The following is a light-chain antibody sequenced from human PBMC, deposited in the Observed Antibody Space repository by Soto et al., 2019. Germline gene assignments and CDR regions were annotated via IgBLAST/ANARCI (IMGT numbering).Light chain of an antibody. V-gene: IGLV2-23*01. CDR3: CSYAGNTTWV. J-gene: IGLJ3*02. CDR1: SSDVGIYNL. Sequence: QSALTQPASVSGSPGQSITISCTGTSSDVGIYNLVSWYQHHPGKAPKLIIYEGTKRPSGVSNRFSVSKSGNTASLTISGLQTEDESDYYCCSYAGNTTWVFGGGPNLTVL. CDR2: EGT.